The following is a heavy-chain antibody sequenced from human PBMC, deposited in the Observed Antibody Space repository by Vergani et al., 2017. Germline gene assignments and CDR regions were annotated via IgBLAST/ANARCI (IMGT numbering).Heavy chain of an antibody. Sequence: QVQLQQWGAGLLKPSETLSLTCAVYGGSFSGYYWSWIRQPPGKGLEWIGEINHSGSTNYNPSLKSRVTISVDTSKHQFSLKLSSVTAADTAVYYCARVHKSIVVVPAAMYYYYYYMDVWGKGTTVTVSS. J-gene: IGHJ6*03. CDR1: GGSFSGYY. CDR3: ARVHKSIVVVPAAMYYYYYYMDV. CDR2: INHSGST. D-gene: IGHD2-2*01. V-gene: IGHV4-34*01.